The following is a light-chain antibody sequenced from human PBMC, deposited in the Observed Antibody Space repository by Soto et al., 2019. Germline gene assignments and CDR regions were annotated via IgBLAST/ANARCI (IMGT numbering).Light chain of an antibody. J-gene: IGKJ4*02. V-gene: IGKV1-33*01. CDR1: DDISNY. CDR3: LQYDILPMT. CDR2: DAS. Sequence: IQEPQSLSPLSASVGDRVTITSPASDDISNYLDWYQQKPGKAPKRLIHDASILQTGVPSRFSGSGYGTDFTFTITSLQPEDIATYYCLQYDILPMTFGGGTKVDIK.